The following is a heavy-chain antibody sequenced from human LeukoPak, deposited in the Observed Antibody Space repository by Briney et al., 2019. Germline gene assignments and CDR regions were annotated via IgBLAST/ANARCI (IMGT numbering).Heavy chain of an antibody. D-gene: IGHD3-22*01. CDR1: GGSISSGGYY. CDR2: IYYSGST. CDR3: ARDAYDSSGYRLDT. Sequence: SETLSLTCTVSGGSISSGGYYWSWIRQHPGKGLEWIGYIYYSGSTYYNPSLKSRVTISVDTSKNQFSLKLSSVTAAGTAVYYCARDAYDSSGYRLDTWGQGTMVTVSS. J-gene: IGHJ3*02. V-gene: IGHV4-31*03.